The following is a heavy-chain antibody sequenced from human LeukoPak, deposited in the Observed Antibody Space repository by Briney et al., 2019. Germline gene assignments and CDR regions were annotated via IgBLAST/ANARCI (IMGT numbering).Heavy chain of an antibody. CDR1: GFTFSSYA. CDR3: AKDSGFLEWLLKDGMDV. J-gene: IGHJ6*02. V-gene: IGHV3-30-3*01. CDR2: ISYDGSNK. D-gene: IGHD3-3*01. Sequence: GGSLRLSCAASGFTFSSYAMHWVRQAPGKGLEWVAVISYDGSNKYYADSVKGRFTISRDNSKNTLYLQMNSLRAEDTAVYYCAKDSGFLEWLLKDGMDVWGQGTTVTVSS.